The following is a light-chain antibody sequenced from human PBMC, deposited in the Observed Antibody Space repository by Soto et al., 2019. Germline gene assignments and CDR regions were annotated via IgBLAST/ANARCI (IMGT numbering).Light chain of an antibody. CDR3: SSYTTSNTRQIV. Sequence: QSARTQPASGSGSPGQSITISCTGTSSDVGGYNYVSWYQHHPGKAPKLIIYDVSNRPSGVSIRFSGSKSDNTASLTISGLQPEDEADYHCSSYTTSNTRQIVFGTGTKVTVL. CDR2: DVS. CDR1: SSDVGGYNY. J-gene: IGLJ1*01. V-gene: IGLV2-14*03.